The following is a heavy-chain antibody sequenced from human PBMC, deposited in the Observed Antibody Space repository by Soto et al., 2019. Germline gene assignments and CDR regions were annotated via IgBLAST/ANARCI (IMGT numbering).Heavy chain of an antibody. CDR2: IYWDDDK. V-gene: IGHV2-5*02. J-gene: IGHJ5*02. D-gene: IGHD3-3*01. CDR3: AHSPLLWSGYYQVVGNSNWFDP. Sequence: SGPTLVNPTQTLTLTCTFSGFSLSTSGVGVGWIRQPPGKALEWLALIYWDDDKRYSPSLKSRLTITKDTSKNQVFLTMTNMDPVDTATYYCAHSPLLWSGYYQVVGNSNWFDPWGQGTLVTVSS. CDR1: GFSLSTSGVG.